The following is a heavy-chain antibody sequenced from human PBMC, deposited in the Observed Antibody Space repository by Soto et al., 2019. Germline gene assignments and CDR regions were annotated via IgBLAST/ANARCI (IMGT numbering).Heavy chain of an antibody. Sequence: EVQLVESGGGLVQPGGSLRLSCAASGFTFSSYDMHWVHQATGKGLEWVSAIGTAGDTYYPGSVKGRFTISRENAKNSLYLQMNSLRAEDTAVYYCARLDYDSSGYYAYWGQGTLVTVSS. J-gene: IGHJ4*02. CDR3: ARLDYDSSGYYAY. CDR1: GFTFSSYD. D-gene: IGHD3-22*01. CDR2: IGTAGDT. V-gene: IGHV3-13*01.